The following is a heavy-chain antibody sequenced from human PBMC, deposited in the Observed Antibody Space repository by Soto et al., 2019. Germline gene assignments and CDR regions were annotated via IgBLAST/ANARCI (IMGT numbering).Heavy chain of an antibody. CDR2: ISGSGGST. CDR1: GFTFSSYA. J-gene: IGHJ5*02. Sequence: EVQLLESGGGLVQPGGSLRLSCAASGFTFSSYAMSWVRQAPGKGLEWVSAISGSGGSTYYADSVKGRFTISRDNSKKTLYLQMNSLRAEDRAVYYCARDLTLRFLEWLPNWFDPWGQGTLVTVSS. CDR3: ARDLTLRFLEWLPNWFDP. V-gene: IGHV3-23*01. D-gene: IGHD3-3*01.